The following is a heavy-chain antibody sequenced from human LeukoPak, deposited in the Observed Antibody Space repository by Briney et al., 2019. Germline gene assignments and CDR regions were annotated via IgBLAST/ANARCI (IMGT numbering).Heavy chain of an antibody. D-gene: IGHD2-2*02. CDR2: IYYRGCT. V-gene: IGHV4-59*11. J-gene: IGHJ5*02. Sequence: SETLSLMCTVWGRHISSHYWLGLRQPPGRGGEGMGYIYYRGCTNYLPPLNSRVTIYVNTSKNEFSLKLRSVTAADTAVYYCARHVPAAIRGRGWFDPWGQGTLVTVSS. CDR1: GRHISSHY. CDR3: ARHVPAAIRGRGWFDP.